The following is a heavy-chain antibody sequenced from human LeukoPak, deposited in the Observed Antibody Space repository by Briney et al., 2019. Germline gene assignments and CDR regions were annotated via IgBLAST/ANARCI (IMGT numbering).Heavy chain of an antibody. CDR1: GYTFTSYA. J-gene: IGHJ6*02. CDR2: INTNTGNP. Sequence: ASVKVSCKASGYTFTSYAMNWVRQAPGQGLEWMGWINTNTGNPTYAQGFTGRFVFSLDTSVSTAYLQISGLKAEDTAVYYCARDYVQPELLWFGESRRMDVWGQGTTVTVSS. D-gene: IGHD3-10*01. CDR3: ARDYVQPELLWFGESRRMDV. V-gene: IGHV7-4-1*02.